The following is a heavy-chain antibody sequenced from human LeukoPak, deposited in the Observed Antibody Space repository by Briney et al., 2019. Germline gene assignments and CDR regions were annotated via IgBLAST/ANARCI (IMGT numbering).Heavy chain of an antibody. CDR2: IYCSGST. Sequence: SQTLSLTCTVSGGSISSCYYCWSWIRQPPGKGRVGIVYIYCSGSTYYNPYLKSRVTISVDTSKNQFSLKLSSVTAGDTAVYYCARVVEGVGQPHIIFDYWGQGTLVTVSS. D-gene: IGHD1/OR15-1a*01. CDR1: GGSISSCYYC. J-gene: IGHJ4*02. CDR3: ARVVEGVGQPHIIFDY. V-gene: IGHV4-30-4*08.